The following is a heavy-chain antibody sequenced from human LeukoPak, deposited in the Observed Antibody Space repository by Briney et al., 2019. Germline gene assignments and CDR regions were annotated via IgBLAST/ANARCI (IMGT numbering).Heavy chain of an antibody. CDR2: IYYSGST. CDR1: GGSISSSSYY. CDR3: ALAGTGTTIDY. V-gene: IGHV4-39*07. D-gene: IGHD1-7*01. J-gene: IGHJ4*02. Sequence: SETLSLTCTVSGGSISSSSYYWGWIRQPPGKGLEWIGSIYYSGSTYYNPSLKSRVTISVDTSKNQFSLKLTSVTAADTAVYYCALAGTGTTIDYWGQGTLVTVSS.